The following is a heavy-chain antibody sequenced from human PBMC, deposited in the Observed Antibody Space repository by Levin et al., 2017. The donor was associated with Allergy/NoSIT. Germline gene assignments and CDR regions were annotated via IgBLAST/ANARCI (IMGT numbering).Heavy chain of an antibody. CDR2: IKSKFDGGTT. V-gene: IGHV3-15*01. Sequence: GESLKISCAASGFTVSSPFSNAWMSWVRQAPGKGLEWVGHIKSKFDGGTTDYAAPVKGSFTISREDSKTMVYLQMNSLKSEDTGVYYCATDDGPHYGLDVWGHGTTVTVSS. CDR3: ATDDGPHYGLDV. J-gene: IGHJ6*02. CDR1: GFTVSSPFSNAW.